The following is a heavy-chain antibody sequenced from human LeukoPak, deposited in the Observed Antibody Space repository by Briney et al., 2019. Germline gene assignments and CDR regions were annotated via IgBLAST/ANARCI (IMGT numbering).Heavy chain of an antibody. Sequence: PGRSLRLSCAASGFTFCSYAMHWVRQAPGKGLEWVAVISYDGSNKYYADSVKGRFTISRDNSKNTLYLQMNSLRAEDTAVYYCARAKQWSVLSFDFDYWGQGTLVTVSS. J-gene: IGHJ4*02. D-gene: IGHD6-19*01. V-gene: IGHV3-30-3*01. CDR2: ISYDGSNK. CDR3: ARAKQWSVLSFDFDY. CDR1: GFTFCSYA.